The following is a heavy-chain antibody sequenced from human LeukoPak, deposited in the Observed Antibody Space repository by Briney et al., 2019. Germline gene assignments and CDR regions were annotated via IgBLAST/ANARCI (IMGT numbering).Heavy chain of an antibody. V-gene: IGHV1-69*04. CDR1: GGTFSSYT. J-gene: IGHJ4*02. D-gene: IGHD1-1*01. CDR3: ARDHDLDFDY. CDR2: IIPILGIA. Sequence: SVKVSCKASGGTFSSYTISWVRQAPGQGLEWMGRIIPILGIANYAQKFQGRVTITADKSTSTAYMELSSLRSDDTAVYYCARDHDLDFDYWGQGTLVTVSS.